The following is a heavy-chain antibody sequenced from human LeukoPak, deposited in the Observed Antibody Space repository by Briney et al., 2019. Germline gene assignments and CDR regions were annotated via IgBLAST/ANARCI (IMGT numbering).Heavy chain of an antibody. CDR1: GFTFSSYW. J-gene: IGHJ5*02. V-gene: IGHV3-74*01. CDR3: ARVRGSYSYWFDP. Sequence: GGSLRLSCAASGFTFSSYWMHWVRQAPGKGLVWVSRINSDGSSTSYADSVKGRFTISRDNAKNTLYLQMNSLRAEDTAVYYCARVRGSYSYWFDPWGQGTLVTVSS. D-gene: IGHD1-26*01. CDR2: INSDGSST.